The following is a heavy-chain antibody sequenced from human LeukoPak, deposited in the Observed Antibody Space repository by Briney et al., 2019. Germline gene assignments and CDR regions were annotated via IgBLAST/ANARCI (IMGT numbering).Heavy chain of an antibody. Sequence: SSVKVSCKASGGTFRNYGFTWVRQAPGQGLEWMGGIIPIFGTGKYAQKFQGRVTIIADECTSAAYMELSSLRSEDTAVYYCASRYCSGGNCSSRDYYYYYMDVWGKGTTVTVSS. D-gene: IGHD2-15*01. CDR1: GGTFRNYG. J-gene: IGHJ6*03. CDR2: IIPIFGTG. V-gene: IGHV1-69*01. CDR3: ASRYCSGGNCSSRDYYYYYMDV.